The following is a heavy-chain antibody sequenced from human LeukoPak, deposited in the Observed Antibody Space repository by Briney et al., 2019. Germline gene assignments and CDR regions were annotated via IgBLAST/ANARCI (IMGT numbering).Heavy chain of an antibody. Sequence: PSETLSLTCAVYGGSFSGYYSSWIRQPPGKGLEWIGEINHSGRTNYNPSLKSRVTTSVDTSKNQSSLKLSSVTAADTAVYYCARGSDIVVVPAAHNYGMDVWGQGTTVTVSS. D-gene: IGHD2-2*01. CDR3: ARGSDIVVVPAAHNYGMDV. V-gene: IGHV4-34*01. J-gene: IGHJ6*02. CDR2: INHSGRT. CDR1: GGSFSGYY.